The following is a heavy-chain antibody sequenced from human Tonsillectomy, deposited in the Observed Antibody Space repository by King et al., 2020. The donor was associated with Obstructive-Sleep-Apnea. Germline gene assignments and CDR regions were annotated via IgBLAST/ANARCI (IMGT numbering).Heavy chain of an antibody. J-gene: IGHJ4*02. D-gene: IGHD2/OR15-2a*01. Sequence: QLQESGPRMVKTSETLSLTCTVSGGSISSSSYYFGWIRQPPREGLEWIGSIYYNGSTYPNPAPQSRVTISVDTSKNQFPLKLSSVTAADTAVYYCARDPRNTLDYWGQGTLVTVSS. CDR1: GGSISSSSYY. V-gene: IGHV4-39*06. CDR2: IYYNGST. CDR3: ARDPRNTLDY.